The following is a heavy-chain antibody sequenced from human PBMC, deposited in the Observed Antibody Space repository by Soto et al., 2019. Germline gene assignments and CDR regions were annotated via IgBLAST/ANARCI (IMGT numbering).Heavy chain of an antibody. J-gene: IGHJ5*02. Sequence: GGSLRLSCAASGFTFSSYSMNWVRQAPGKGLEWVSSISSSSSYIYYADSVKGRFTISRDNAKNSLYLQMNSLRAEDTAVYYCARDSAQYSSGWYYRKCWFDPWGQGTLVTVSS. CDR3: ARDSAQYSSGWYYRKCWFDP. CDR2: ISSSSSYI. V-gene: IGHV3-21*01. D-gene: IGHD6-19*01. CDR1: GFTFSSYS.